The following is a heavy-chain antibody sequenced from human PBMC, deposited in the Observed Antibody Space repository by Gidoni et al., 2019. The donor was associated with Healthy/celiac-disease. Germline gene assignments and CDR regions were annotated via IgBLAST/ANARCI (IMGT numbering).Heavy chain of an antibody. CDR3: ARDPPGDLYYYYYYGMDV. V-gene: IGHV4-39*07. CDR1: GGSISSSSYY. J-gene: IGHJ6*02. CDR2: IYYSGST. Sequence: QLQLQESGPGLVKPSETLSLTCTVSGGSISSSSYYWGWIRQPPGKGLEWIGSIYYSGSTYYNPSLKSRVTISVDTSKNQFSLKLSSVTAADTAVYYCARDPPGDLYYYYYYGMDVWGQGTTVTVSS. D-gene: IGHD4-17*01.